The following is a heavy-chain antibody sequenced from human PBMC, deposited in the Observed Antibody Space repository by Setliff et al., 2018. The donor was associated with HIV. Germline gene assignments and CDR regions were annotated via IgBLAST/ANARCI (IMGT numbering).Heavy chain of an antibody. CDR2: VFNSGST. Sequence: SETLSLTCKVSGDSIDSSYYYWAWIRQPPGRGLEWIGTVFNSGSTYYTPSLRGRVTISVDTSKDQFSLKLISVTAADTAVYYCARHDYSNTGGYYRVWFFDYWGQGSLVTVSS. J-gene: IGHJ4*02. CDR3: ARHDYSNTGGYYRVWFFDY. CDR1: GDSIDSSYYY. V-gene: IGHV4-39*01. D-gene: IGHD3-22*01.